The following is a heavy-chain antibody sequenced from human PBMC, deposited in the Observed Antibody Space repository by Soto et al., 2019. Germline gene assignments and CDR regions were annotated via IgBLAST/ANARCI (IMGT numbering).Heavy chain of an antibody. V-gene: IGHV3-15*07. CDR1: SNAW. CDR3: TTDTYYYDSSGPAWAFDI. J-gene: IGHJ3*02. D-gene: IGHD3-22*01. Sequence: SNAWMNWVRQAPGKGLEWVGRIKSKTDGGTTDYAAPVKGRFTISRDDSKNTLYLQMNSLKTEDTAVYYCTTDTYYYDSSGPAWAFDIWGQGTMVTVSS. CDR2: IKSKTDGGTT.